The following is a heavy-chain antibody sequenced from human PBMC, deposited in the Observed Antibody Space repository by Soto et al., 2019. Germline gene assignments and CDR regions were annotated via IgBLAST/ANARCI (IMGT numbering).Heavy chain of an antibody. CDR1: GFAVSSKY. J-gene: IGHJ4*02. D-gene: IGHD6-13*01. CDR3: VQTTRWPGFDF. Sequence: EVQLVESGGGSIQPGGSLRLSCAASGFAVSSKYMTWVRQAPGKGLEWVSVIYGGGTTYYADSVKGRFTISRDTSENKSYLQMNTLGAEDTAVYYRVQTTRWPGFDFLGQGTLVTVSS. V-gene: IGHV3-53*01. CDR2: IYGGGTT.